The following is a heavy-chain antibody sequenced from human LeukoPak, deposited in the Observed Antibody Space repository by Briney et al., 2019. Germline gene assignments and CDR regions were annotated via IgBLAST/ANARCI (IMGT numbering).Heavy chain of an antibody. D-gene: IGHD2-15*01. CDR1: ESTFSTYW. CDR2: IKKDGSEK. V-gene: IGHV3-7*01. Sequence: GGSLRLSCAASESTFSTYWMSWVRQAPGKGLEWVADIKKDGSEKYYVDSVKGRFTISRQNAKNSLFLQMSSLRAEDTAVYYCARHRSGGSQDDASDIWGQGTMVTVSS. J-gene: IGHJ3*02. CDR3: ARHRSGGSQDDASDI.